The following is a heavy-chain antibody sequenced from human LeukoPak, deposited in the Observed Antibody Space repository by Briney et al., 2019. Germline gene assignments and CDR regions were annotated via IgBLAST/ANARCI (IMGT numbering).Heavy chain of an antibody. CDR2: IKTKTDGGTT. CDR3: ATDCPCRGVY. J-gene: IGHJ4*02. V-gene: IGHV3-15*01. D-gene: IGHD3-10*01. Sequence: GGTLRLSCAASGFTFSSYSMNWVRQAPGKGLEWVGRIKTKTDGGTTDYAAPVKGSFTIARDDSRNTLYLQMNSRNIEDTAVYYCATDCPCRGVYWGQGTLVTVSS. CDR1: GFTFSSYS.